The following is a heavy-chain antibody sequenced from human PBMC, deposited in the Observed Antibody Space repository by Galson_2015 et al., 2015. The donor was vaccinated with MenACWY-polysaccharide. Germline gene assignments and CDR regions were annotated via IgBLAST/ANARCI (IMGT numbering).Heavy chain of an antibody. CDR1: GFTFDDYA. J-gene: IGHJ4*02. V-gene: IGHV3-9*01. CDR3: AKESTGNFDY. CDR2: ISWNSGNI. D-gene: IGHD3-10*01. Sequence: SLRLSCAASGFTFDDYAMNWVRQAPGKGLEWVSGISWNSGNIGYADSVKGRFIISRDNAKNSLYLQMNSPRAEDTALYYCAKESTGNFDYWGQGTLVTVSS.